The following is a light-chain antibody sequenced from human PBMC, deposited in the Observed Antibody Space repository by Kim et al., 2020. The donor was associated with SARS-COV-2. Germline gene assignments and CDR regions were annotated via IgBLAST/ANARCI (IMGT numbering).Light chain of an antibody. J-gene: IGKJ4*01. V-gene: IGKV3-20*01. CDR3: QQYGRPPT. Sequence: EIVLTQSPGTLSLSPGEGATLSCRASQSVSSSYLAWYQQKPGQAPRLLIYGASSRATGIPDRFSGSGSGTDFTLTISILEPEDFAVYYCQQYGRPPTFGGGTKVDIK. CDR1: QSVSSSY. CDR2: GAS.